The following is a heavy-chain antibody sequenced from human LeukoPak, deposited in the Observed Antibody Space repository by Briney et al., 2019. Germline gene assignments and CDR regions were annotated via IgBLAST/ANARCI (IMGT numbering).Heavy chain of an antibody. CDR2: ISGGSSYM. J-gene: IGHJ4*02. Sequence: GGSLRLSCAASGFPFSAYSMNWVRQAPGKGLEWVSSISGGSSYMFYADSVKGRFTISRDNAKNSLYLQMNSLRAEDTAVYYCAREEWELLYYWGQGTLVTVSS. CDR3: AREEWELLYY. V-gene: IGHV3-21*01. D-gene: IGHD1-26*01. CDR1: GFPFSAYS.